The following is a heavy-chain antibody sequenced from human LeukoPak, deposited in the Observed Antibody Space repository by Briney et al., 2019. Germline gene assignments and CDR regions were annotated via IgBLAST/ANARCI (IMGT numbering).Heavy chain of an antibody. D-gene: IGHD2-2*01. CDR3: ARFLSIGALPTLPAAIGFDP. Sequence: PGGSLRLSCAASGFTFSSYGMHWVRQAPGKGLEWVTFISYDGSNKYYTDSVKGRFTISRDNSKNTLYLQMNSLRAEDTAVYYCARFLSIGALPTLPAAIGFDPWGQGTLVTVSS. V-gene: IGHV3-30*03. J-gene: IGHJ5*02. CDR2: ISYDGSNK. CDR1: GFTFSSYG.